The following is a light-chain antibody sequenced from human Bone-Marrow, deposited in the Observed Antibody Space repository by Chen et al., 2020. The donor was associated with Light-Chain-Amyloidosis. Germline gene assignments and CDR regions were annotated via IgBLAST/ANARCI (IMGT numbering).Light chain of an antibody. V-gene: IGLV3-21*02. CDR3: QGWDRSSDRPV. Sequence: SYVLTQPSSVSVAPGQTATIACGGNNTGSTSVHWYQQTPGQAPLLVVDDDSDRPSGIPERLSGSNAGNTATLAISRVEAGDEADYYCQGWDRSSDRPVFGGGTKLTGL. CDR1: NTGSTS. CDR2: DDS. J-gene: IGLJ3*02.